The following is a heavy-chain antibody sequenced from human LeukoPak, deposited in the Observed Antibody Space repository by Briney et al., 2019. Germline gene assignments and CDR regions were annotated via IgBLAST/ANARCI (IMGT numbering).Heavy chain of an antibody. D-gene: IGHD3-9*01. CDR3: AKNYANFRPFYDY. V-gene: IGHV3-23*01. J-gene: IGHJ4*02. CDR1: GFTFSNYA. Sequence: GGSLRLSCAASGFTFSNYAMTWVRQTPEKGLEWVSAMSGDGVYTYYTDSVRGRFTSFRDNSKNTLFLQMNSLRAEDTAIYFRAKNYANFRPFYDYWGQGIRVIVSS. CDR2: MSGDGVYT.